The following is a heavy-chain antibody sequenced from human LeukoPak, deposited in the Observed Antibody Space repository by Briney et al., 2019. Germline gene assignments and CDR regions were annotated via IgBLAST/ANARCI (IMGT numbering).Heavy chain of an antibody. D-gene: IGHD3-9*01. J-gene: IGHJ6*02. CDR1: GGTFSSYA. V-gene: IGHV1-69*13. CDR3: ARDARYFDWLSADYYYGMDV. CDR2: IIPIFGTA. Sequence: GASVKVSCKASGGTFSSYAISWVRQAPGQGLEWMGGIIPIFGTANYAQKFQGRVTITADESTSTAYMELSSLRSEDTAVYYCARDARYFDWLSADYYYGMDVWGQGTTVTVSS.